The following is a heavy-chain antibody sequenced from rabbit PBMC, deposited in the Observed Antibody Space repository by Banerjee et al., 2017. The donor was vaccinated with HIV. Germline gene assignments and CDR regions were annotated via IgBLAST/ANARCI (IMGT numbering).Heavy chain of an antibody. CDR2: IYSSSRNV. CDR3: ARDLAGVIGWNFNL. D-gene: IGHD4-1*01. V-gene: IGHV1S45*01. J-gene: IGHJ4*01. CDR1: GVDFNRYS. Sequence: QEQLVESGGGLVQPGGSLTLSCEASGVDFNRYSVSWVRQAPGKGPEWIACIYSSSRNVVYASWATGRFTISKTSSTTVTLQMTSLTAADTATYLCARDLAGVIGWNFNLWGQGTLVTVS.